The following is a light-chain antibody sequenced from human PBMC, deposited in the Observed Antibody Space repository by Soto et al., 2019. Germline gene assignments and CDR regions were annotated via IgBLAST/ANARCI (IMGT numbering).Light chain of an antibody. CDR1: SSDVGGYNY. V-gene: IGLV2-14*01. Sequence: QSALTQPASVSGSPGQSITISCTGTSSDVGGYNYVSWYQQHPGKAPKLMIYDVSNRPSEVSNRFSGSKSGNTASLTISGLKAEDEADYYCSSYTSSSTLLYVFGTGTKVTVL. CDR2: DVS. J-gene: IGLJ1*01. CDR3: SSYTSSSTLLYV.